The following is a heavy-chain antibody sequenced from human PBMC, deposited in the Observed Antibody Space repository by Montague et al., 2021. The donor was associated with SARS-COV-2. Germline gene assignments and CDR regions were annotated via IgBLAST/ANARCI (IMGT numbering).Heavy chain of an antibody. V-gene: IGHV4-59*08. J-gene: IGHJ4*02. CDR3: ARHYSATLPAVY. CDR1: GDSISNHY. D-gene: IGHD2-15*01. Sequence: SETLSLTCSVSGDSISNHYWSWIRQPPGKGLEWIGYISDRGNTKYNTSLKSPVTISADTPKNQFSLKVNSVTAADTAVYYCARHYSATLPAVYWGQGTLVTASS. CDR2: ISDRGNT.